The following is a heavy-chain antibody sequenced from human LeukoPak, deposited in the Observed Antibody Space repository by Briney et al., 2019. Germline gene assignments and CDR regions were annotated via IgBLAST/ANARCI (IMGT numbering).Heavy chain of an antibody. J-gene: IGHJ3*02. V-gene: IGHV1-69*05. CDR2: VIPIFGTA. CDR3: ARVYYDFWSGYSGAFDI. CDR1: GYTFTKYD. Sequence: SVKVSCKASGYTFTKYDFSWVRQAPGQGPEWMGGVIPIFGTANYAQKFQGRVTITTDESTSTAYMELSSLRSEDTAVYYCARVYYDFWSGYSGAFDIWGQGTMVTVSS. D-gene: IGHD3-3*01.